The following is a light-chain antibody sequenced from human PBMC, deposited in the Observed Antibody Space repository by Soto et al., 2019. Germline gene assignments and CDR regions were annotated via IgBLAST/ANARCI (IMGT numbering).Light chain of an antibody. J-gene: IGLJ1*01. V-gene: IGLV2-14*01. CDR1: SSDVGAHNQ. Sequence: QSALTQPASVSGSPGQSITISCTGTSSDVGAHNQVSWYQQHPGKVPQLIIYEVSNRPSGLSNRFFGSKSGNTASLTISGLQAEDEAAYVCCSFTTRSTLVFGTGTKLTVL. CDR2: EVS. CDR3: CSFTTRSTLV.